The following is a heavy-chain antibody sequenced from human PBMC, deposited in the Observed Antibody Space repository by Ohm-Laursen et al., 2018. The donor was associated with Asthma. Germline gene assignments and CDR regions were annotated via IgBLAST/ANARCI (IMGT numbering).Heavy chain of an antibody. V-gene: IGHV3-21*01. CDR1: GYTFSRYS. D-gene: IGHD1-26*01. Sequence: SLRLSCAAFGYTFSRYSIHWVRQVPGQGLEWVASISTASTFIYYADSVRGRFTTSRDNAKNSVYLQMNSLRAEDTALYYCARIGSEWELPGREYSLHHWGQGTQVTVSS. CDR3: ARIGSEWELPGREYSLHH. J-gene: IGHJ1*01. CDR2: ISTASTFI.